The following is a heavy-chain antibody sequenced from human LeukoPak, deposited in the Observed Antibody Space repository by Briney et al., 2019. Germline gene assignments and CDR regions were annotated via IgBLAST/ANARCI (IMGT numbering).Heavy chain of an antibody. CDR1: GLTLGDYA. CDR2: IKSKAYGGTT. CDR3: TRGAGATGDDAFDI. V-gene: IGHV3-49*04. D-gene: IGHD1-26*01. Sequence: GGSPRLFXSASGLTLGDYAMSWVRQAPGKGLEWVGFIKSKAYGGTTEYAAYVKGRFTISRDDSKSIAYLQMNSLKTEDTAVYYCTRGAGATGDDAFDIWGQGTMVTVSS. J-gene: IGHJ3*02.